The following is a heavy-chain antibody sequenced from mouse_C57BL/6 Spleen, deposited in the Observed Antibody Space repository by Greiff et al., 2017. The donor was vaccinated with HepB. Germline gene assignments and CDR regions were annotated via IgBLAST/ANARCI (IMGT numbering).Heavy chain of an antibody. V-gene: IGHV1-26*01. D-gene: IGHD2-4*01. CDR3: ARKKDYDGAWFAY. CDR2: INPNNGGT. Sequence: EVQLQQSGPELVKPGASVKISCKASGYTFTDYYMNWVKQSHGKSLEWIGDINPNNGGTSYNQKFKGKATLTVDKSSSTAYMELRSLTSEDSAVYYCARKKDYDGAWFAYWGQGTLVTVSA. CDR1: GYTFTDYY. J-gene: IGHJ3*01.